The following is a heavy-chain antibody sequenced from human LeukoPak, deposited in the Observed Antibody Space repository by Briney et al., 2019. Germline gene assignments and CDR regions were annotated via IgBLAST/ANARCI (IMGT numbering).Heavy chain of an antibody. D-gene: IGHD2-2*01. Sequence: SETLSLTCAVYGGSFSGYYWSWIRQPPGKGLEWIGEINHSGSTNYNPSLKSRVTISVDTSKNQFSLKLSSVTAADTAVYYCARAAIWAFDYWGQGTLVTVSS. CDR3: ARAAIWAFDY. V-gene: IGHV4-34*01. CDR1: GGSFSGYY. CDR2: INHSGST. J-gene: IGHJ4*02.